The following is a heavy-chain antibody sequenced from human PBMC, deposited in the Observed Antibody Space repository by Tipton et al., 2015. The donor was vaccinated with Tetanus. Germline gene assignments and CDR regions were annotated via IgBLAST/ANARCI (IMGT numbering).Heavy chain of an antibody. V-gene: IGHV4-59*01. J-gene: IGHJ4*01. CDR3: ARYHCTGTTCQHLDH. D-gene: IGHD2-8*02. CDR2: VFYTGIT. Sequence: TLSLTCTVSGGSINPYYWTWIRQPPGKGLECIGYVFYTGITNYNPPFESRVTMSVDTSKNQISLKLRSVTAADTAVYYCARYHCTGTTCQHLDHWGQGTLVTVSS. CDR1: GGSINPYY.